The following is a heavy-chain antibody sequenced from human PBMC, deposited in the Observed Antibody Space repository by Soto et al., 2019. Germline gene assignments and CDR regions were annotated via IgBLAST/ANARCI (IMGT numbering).Heavy chain of an antibody. V-gene: IGHV3-33*01. CDR3: ARDGVLTTVTTPYYYYYYMDV. CDR1: GFTFSSYG. D-gene: IGHD4-4*01. Sequence: GGSLRLSCAASGFTFSSYGMHWVRQAPGKGLEWVAVIWYDGSNKYYADSVKGRFTISRDNSKNTLYLQMNSLRAEDTAVYYCARDGVLTTVTTPYYYYYYMDVWGKGTTVTVSS. J-gene: IGHJ6*03. CDR2: IWYDGSNK.